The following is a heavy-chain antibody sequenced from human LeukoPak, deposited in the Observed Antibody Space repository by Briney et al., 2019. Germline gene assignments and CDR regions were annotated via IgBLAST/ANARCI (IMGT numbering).Heavy chain of an antibody. CDR2: IKQDGSEK. J-gene: IGHJ4*02. D-gene: IGHD2-21*02. CDR3: ARDFYPYCGGDCDTYFDY. V-gene: IGHV3-7*01. CDR1: GFTFDAYW. Sequence: PGGSLRLSCAASGFTFDAYWMSWVRQAPGKGLEWVANIKQDGSEKYYVDSVKGRFTISRDNAKNSLYLQMNSLRAEDTAVYYCARDFYPYCGGDCDTYFDYWGQGTLVTVSS.